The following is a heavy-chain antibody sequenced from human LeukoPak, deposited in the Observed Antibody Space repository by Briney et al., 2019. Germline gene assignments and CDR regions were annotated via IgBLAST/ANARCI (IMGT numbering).Heavy chain of an antibody. CDR2: IFHSGST. V-gene: IGHV4-4*02. D-gene: IGHD4-17*01. Sequence: PSETVSLTCAVPGGSISSSNWWSWVRQPPGKGLEWIGEIFHSGSTNYNPSLQSRVTISVDESKNQFSLKLSSVTAADTAVYYCARNQMTTVTGFYYYGMDVWGKGTTVTVSS. CDR1: GGSISSSNW. CDR3: ARNQMTTVTGFYYYGMDV. J-gene: IGHJ6*04.